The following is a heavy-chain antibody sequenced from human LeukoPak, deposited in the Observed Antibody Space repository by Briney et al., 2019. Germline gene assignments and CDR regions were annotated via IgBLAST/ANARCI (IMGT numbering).Heavy chain of an antibody. D-gene: IGHD3-16*02. J-gene: IGHJ4*02. V-gene: IGHV4-34*01. CDR1: GGSFNDYF. Sequence: PSETLSLTCAVYGGSFNDYFWSWTRQPPGKGLEWIGEINHSGSTYYNPSLKSRVTISVDTSKNQFSLKLSSVTAADTAVYYCARWNYDYVWGSYRYDYRGQGTLVTVSS. CDR3: ARWNYDYVWGSYRYDY. CDR2: INHSGST.